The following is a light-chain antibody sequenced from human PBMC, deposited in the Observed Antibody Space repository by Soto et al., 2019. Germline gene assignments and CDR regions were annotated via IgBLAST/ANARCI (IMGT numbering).Light chain of an antibody. V-gene: IGKV1-5*01. CDR3: QQYNTLSGT. J-gene: IGKJ1*01. CDR2: DAS. CDR1: QTITTW. Sequence: DIQMTQSPSTLSASVGDRVTITCRASQTITTWLAWYQQKPGKAPKLLIYDASTLESGVPSRFSGSGFGTEFSLTISSLQPDDFASYYCQQYNTLSGTSGHETKVDIK.